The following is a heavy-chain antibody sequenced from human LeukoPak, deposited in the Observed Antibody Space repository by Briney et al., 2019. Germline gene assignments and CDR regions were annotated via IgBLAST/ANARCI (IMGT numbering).Heavy chain of an antibody. J-gene: IGHJ4*02. CDR2: IYYSGST. Sequence: SETLSLTCTVSGGSISSSSYYWGWIRQPPGKGLEWIGSIYYSGSTYYNPSLKSRVTISVDTSKNQFSLKLSSVTAADTAVYYCARLNNSGSYLFYFDYWGQGTLVTVSS. D-gene: IGHD1-26*01. CDR3: ARLNNSGSYLFYFDY. V-gene: IGHV4-39*01. CDR1: GGSISSSSYY.